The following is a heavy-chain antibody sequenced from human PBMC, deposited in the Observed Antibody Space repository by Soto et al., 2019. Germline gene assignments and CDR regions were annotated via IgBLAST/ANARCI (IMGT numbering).Heavy chain of an antibody. Sequence: QVQLVQSGAEVKKPSETLSLTCAVYGGSFSGYYWSWIRQPPGKGLEWIGEINHSGSTNYNPSLKSRVTISVDTSKNQFSLKLSSVTAADTAVYYCARTYCSSTSCHRVFDPWGQGTLVTVSS. CDR1: GGSFSGYY. J-gene: IGHJ5*02. D-gene: IGHD2-2*01. V-gene: IGHV4-34*01. CDR3: ARTYCSSTSCHRVFDP. CDR2: INHSGST.